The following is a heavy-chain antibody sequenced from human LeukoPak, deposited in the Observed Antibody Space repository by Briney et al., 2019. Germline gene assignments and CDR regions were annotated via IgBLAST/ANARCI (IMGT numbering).Heavy chain of an antibody. D-gene: IGHD1-26*01. J-gene: IGHJ3*02. CDR1: GYTLTELS. CDR3: ATARYSGSYYLFAFDI. CDR2: FDPEDGET. Sequence: ASVTVSCTVSGYTLTELSMHWVRQAPGKGLEWMGGFDPEDGETIYAQKFQGRVTMTEDTSTDTAYMELSSLRSEDTAVYYCATARYSGSYYLFAFDIWGQGTMVTVSS. V-gene: IGHV1-24*01.